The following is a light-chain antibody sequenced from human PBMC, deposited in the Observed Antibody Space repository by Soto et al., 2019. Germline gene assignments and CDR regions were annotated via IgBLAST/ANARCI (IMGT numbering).Light chain of an antibody. Sequence: DIQMTQSPSSLSASVGDRVTITCRASQSISFYLNWYQQKPGKAPRLLIYAASNLQSGVPSRFSASGSGTDFTLALSSLQPEDFATYYCQQYGSSPPLTFGGGTKVEIK. V-gene: IGKV1-39*01. CDR2: AAS. J-gene: IGKJ4*01. CDR1: QSISFY. CDR3: QQYGSSPPLT.